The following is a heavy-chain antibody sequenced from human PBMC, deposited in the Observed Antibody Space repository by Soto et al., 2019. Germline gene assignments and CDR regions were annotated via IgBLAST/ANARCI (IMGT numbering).Heavy chain of an antibody. D-gene: IGHD2-2*01. J-gene: IGHJ5*02. V-gene: IGHV3-11*01. CDR2: ISGSGDTI. Sequence: DLVESGGGLVKPGGSLRLSCAASGFTFSDYYMHWIRQAPGKGLEWVSYISGSGDTIHYADSVQGRFTISRDNAKSSLYLQMSSLRAEDTAVYYCARVGCSASCFSDWFDPWGQGTLVTVSS. CDR1: GFTFSDYY. CDR3: ARVGCSASCFSDWFDP.